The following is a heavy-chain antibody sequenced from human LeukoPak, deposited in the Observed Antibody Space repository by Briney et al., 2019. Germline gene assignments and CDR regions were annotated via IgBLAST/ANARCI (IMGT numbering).Heavy chain of an antibody. V-gene: IGHV3-30*04. CDR1: GFTFSNYA. CDR3: ARDGPHFGDYPYYFDY. Sequence: PGRSLRLSCAASGFTFSNYAMHWVRQAPGKGLEWLAVITSDGINQHYADSVRGRLTISRDNSIKTLFLQMNSLGTDDTAVYYCARDGPHFGDYPYYFDYWGQGTLVTVSS. D-gene: IGHD4-17*01. J-gene: IGHJ4*02. CDR2: ITSDGINQ.